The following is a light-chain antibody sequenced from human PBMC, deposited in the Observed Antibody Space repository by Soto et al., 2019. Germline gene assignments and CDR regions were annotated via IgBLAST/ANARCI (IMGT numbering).Light chain of an antibody. CDR1: SGHNTYS. J-gene: IGLJ2*01. CDR3: QTWATGIQV. Sequence: QAVLTQSPSASASLGASVKLTCTLSSGHNTYSIAWHQQQPEKGPRFLMKLKSDGSHSRGDGIPDRFSGSSSGAERSLTISSLQSEDEADYYCQTWATGIQVFGGGTKLTVL. V-gene: IGLV4-69*01. CDR2: LKSDGSH.